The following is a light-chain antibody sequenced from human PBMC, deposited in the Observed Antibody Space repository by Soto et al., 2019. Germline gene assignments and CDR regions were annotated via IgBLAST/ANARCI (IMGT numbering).Light chain of an antibody. J-gene: IGLJ1*01. Sequence: QSALTQSPSASGSPGQSVTISCTGTSSDIGGYNFVSWYQQHPGKDPKVMIYDVSKRPSGVSDRFSGSKSGNTASLTVSALQAEDEADYYCSSYTDRNNLVFGSGTKVTVL. CDR3: SSYTDRNNLV. CDR2: DVS. V-gene: IGLV2-8*01. CDR1: SSDIGGYNF.